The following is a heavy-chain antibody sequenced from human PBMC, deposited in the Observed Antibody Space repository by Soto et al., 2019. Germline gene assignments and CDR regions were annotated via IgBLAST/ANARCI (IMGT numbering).Heavy chain of an antibody. CDR1: GFTFSSYG. V-gene: IGHV3-30*18. CDR2: ISYDGSNK. Sequence: PGGSLRLSCAASGFTFSSYGMHWVRQAPGKGLEWVAVISYDGSNKYYADSVKGRFTISRDNTKNTLYLQMNSLRAEDTAVYYCAKSSPSELLWFGEFPRHYYYYGMDVWGQGTTFNVS. D-gene: IGHD3-10*01. J-gene: IGHJ6*02. CDR3: AKSSPSELLWFGEFPRHYYYYGMDV.